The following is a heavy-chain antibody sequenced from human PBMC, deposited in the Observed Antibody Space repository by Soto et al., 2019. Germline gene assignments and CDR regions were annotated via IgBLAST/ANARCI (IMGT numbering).Heavy chain of an antibody. V-gene: IGHV4-39*01. CDR1: GGSISSSSYY. J-gene: IGHJ5*02. CDR3: ARPLWFGEDSDLFDL. CDR2: IYYSGST. D-gene: IGHD3-10*01. Sequence: SETLSVTCTVSGGSISSSSYYWGWIRQPPGKGLEWIGSIYYSGSTYYNPSLKSRVTISVDTSKNQFSLKLSSVTAADTAVYYCARPLWFGEDSDLFDLWGQGTLVTVSS.